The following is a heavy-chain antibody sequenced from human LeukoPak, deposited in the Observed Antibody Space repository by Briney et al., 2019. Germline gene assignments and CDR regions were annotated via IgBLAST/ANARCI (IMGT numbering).Heavy chain of an antibody. CDR3: ARADSSGSHFDY. Sequence: ASVKVSCKASGGTFSSYAISWVRQAPGQGLEWMGRIIPIFGTANYAQKFHGRVTITTDESTGTAYMELSSLRSEDTAVYYCARADSSGSHFDYWGQGTLVTVSS. V-gene: IGHV1-69*05. D-gene: IGHD3-22*01. CDR1: GGTFSSYA. J-gene: IGHJ4*02. CDR2: IIPIFGTA.